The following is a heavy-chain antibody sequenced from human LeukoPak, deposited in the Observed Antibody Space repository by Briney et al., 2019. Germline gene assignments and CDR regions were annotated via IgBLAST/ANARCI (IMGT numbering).Heavy chain of an antibody. D-gene: IGHD1-1*01. CDR3: ARGNGDYNGY. CDR2: IYYSGST. Sequence: SETLSLTCTVSGVSISSGDYYWSWIRQPPGKGLEWIGYIYYSGSTYYNPSLKSRVTISVDTSKNQFSLKLSSVTAADTAVYYCARGNGDYNGYWGQGTLVTVSS. CDR1: GVSISSGDYY. V-gene: IGHV4-30-4*01. J-gene: IGHJ4*02.